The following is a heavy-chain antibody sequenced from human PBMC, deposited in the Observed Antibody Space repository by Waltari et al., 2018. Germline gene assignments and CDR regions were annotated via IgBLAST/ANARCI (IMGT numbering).Heavy chain of an antibody. J-gene: IGHJ5*02. D-gene: IGHD3-22*01. V-gene: IGHV1-69*08. CDR3: ARDDHDSSGYYHNWFDP. Sequence: QVQLVQSGAEVKKPGSSVKVSCKASGGTFSSYTISWVRQAPGQGLEWSGRSIPILGIANDEQKFQGRVTITADKSTSTAYMELSSLRSEDTAVYYGARDDHDSSGYYHNWFDPWGQGTLVTVSS. CDR1: GGTFSSYT. CDR2: SIPILGIA.